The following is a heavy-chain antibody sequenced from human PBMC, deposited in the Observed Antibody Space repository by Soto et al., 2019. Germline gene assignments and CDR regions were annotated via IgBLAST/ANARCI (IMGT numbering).Heavy chain of an antibody. CDR1: GGSISNYY. CDR3: ARGRPWLDY. D-gene: IGHD6-19*01. J-gene: IGHJ4*02. Sequence: QVQLQESGPGLVKPSETLSLTCTVSGGSISNYYWSWIRQPPGKGLEWIGYIYYTGSTNYNPSLKSRVTISVDTSENPFSLRLSSVPAADTAIYYCARGRPWLDYWGQGTLVTVSS. CDR2: IYYTGST. V-gene: IGHV4-59*01.